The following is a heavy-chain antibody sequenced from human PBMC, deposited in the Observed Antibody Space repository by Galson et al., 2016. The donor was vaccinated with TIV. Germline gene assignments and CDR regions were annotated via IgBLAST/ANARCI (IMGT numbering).Heavy chain of an antibody. CDR2: MNPNSGNT. D-gene: IGHD2-2*01. CDR1: GHTFTSYD. Sequence: SVKVSCKASGHTFTSYDMNWVRQAPGQGLEWMGWMNPNSGNTGYTQKFQGRVTMTRDTSVSTAYMELTNLRSEDTAVYFCAQLVRKCGMARCYGDHVDYWGQGTPVTVPS. J-gene: IGHJ4*02. CDR3: AQLVRKCGMARCYGDHVDY. V-gene: IGHV1-8*01.